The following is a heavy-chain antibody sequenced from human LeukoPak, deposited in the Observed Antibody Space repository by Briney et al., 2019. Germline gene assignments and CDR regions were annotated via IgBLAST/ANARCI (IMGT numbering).Heavy chain of an antibody. CDR2: VSGNGYST. J-gene: IGHJ5*01. CDR1: GFTFSSYA. V-gene: IGHV3-23*01. CDR3: ATVGHYGPGSSRLTWFES. Sequence: GGSLRLSCAASGFTFSSYATTWVPQAPGKGLEWVSGVSGNGYSTYYADSVRGRFTVSRDNSKNTLSLRMNSLRADDTAVYYCATVGHYGPGSSRLTWFESWGQGTLVMVSS. D-gene: IGHD3-10*01.